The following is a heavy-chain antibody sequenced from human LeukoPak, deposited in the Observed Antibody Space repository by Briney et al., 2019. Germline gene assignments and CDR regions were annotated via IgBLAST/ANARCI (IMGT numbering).Heavy chain of an antibody. J-gene: IGHJ5*02. CDR1: GGSFSGYY. CDR2: INHSGST. CDR3: ARDRGYCSGGSCFDTGNWFDP. D-gene: IGHD2-15*01. V-gene: IGHV4-34*09. Sequence: PSETLSLTCAVYGGSFSGYYWSWIRQPPGKGLEWIGEINHSGSTYYNPSLKSRVTISVDTSKNQFSLKLSSVTAADTAVYYCARDRGYCSGGSCFDTGNWFDPWGQGTLVTVSS.